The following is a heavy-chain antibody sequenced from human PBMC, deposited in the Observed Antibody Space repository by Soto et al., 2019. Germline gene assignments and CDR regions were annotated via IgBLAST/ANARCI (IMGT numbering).Heavy chain of an antibody. Sequence: ETLSRSGAVYGGSFSGYYWSWIRQPPGKGLEWIGEINHSGSTSYNPSLKSLVTISVDTSKNQFSLNLTSVTAADRAVYYCAQSGVDTVDRNGFFKYWGQGTQVTVYS. J-gene: IGHJ4*02. D-gene: IGHD2-8*02. CDR3: AQSGVDTVDRNGFFKY. CDR2: INHSGST. CDR1: GGSFSGYY. V-gene: IGHV4-34*01.